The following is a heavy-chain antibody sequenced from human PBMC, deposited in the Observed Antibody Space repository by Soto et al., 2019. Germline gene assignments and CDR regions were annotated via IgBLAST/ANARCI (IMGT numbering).Heavy chain of an antibody. CDR3: ARSSSGWLLTHFDY. J-gene: IGHJ4*02. V-gene: IGHV3-21*01. CDR1: GFTFSSYS. Sequence: PGGSLRLSCAASGFTFSSYSMNWVRQAPGKGLEWVSSISSSSSYIYYADSVKGRFTISRDNAKNSLYLQMNSLRAEDTAVYYCARSSSGWLLTHFDYWGQGTLVTVSS. CDR2: ISSSSSYI. D-gene: IGHD6-19*01.